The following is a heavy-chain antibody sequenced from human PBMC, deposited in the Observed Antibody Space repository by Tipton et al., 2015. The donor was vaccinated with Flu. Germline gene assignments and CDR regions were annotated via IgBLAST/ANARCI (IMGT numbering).Heavy chain of an antibody. J-gene: IGHJ4*02. D-gene: IGHD2-21*01. V-gene: IGHV3-7*03. Sequence: SLRLSCTASGFIFTNYWMHWVRQAPGKGLEWVANINQDGSEKYYVGSVKGRFTISRDNAKNSLYLQMNSLRAEDTAVYYCARQLGGGDCYWGQGTLVTVSS. CDR2: INQDGSEK. CDR1: GFIFTNYW. CDR3: ARQLGGGDCY.